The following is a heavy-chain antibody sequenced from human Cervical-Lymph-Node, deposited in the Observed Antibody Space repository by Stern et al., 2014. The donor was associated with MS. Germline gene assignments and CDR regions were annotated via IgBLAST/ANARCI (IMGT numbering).Heavy chain of an antibody. CDR1: GFTFSDYS. V-gene: IGHV3-21*01. CDR3: ATDLMTTVTTIEY. D-gene: IGHD4-17*01. CDR2: ISSTGTYI. J-gene: IGHJ4*02. Sequence: EVQLVESGGGLVKPGGSLRLSCVASGFTFSDYSVNWVRQAPGKGLEWVSSISSTGTYIYYAGSVKGRFTISRDNAKNSLYLQMNSLRAEDTAVYYCATDLMTTVTTIEYWGQGALVTVSS.